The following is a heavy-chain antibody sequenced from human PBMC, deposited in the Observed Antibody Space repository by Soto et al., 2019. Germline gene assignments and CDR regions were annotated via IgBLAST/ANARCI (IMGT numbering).Heavy chain of an antibody. V-gene: IGHV4-4*02. Sequence: QVQLQESGPGLVKPSGTLSLTYAVSGGSISSDNWWNWVRQPPGQGLEWIGEVYRSGSTNYDPSLKSRVTISIDMSKNQCSLTLTSVTAADTAMYYCARNGVYSLGSWGQGTLVTVSS. CDR3: ARNGVYSLGS. CDR2: VYRSGST. CDR1: GGSISSDNW. J-gene: IGHJ5*02. D-gene: IGHD4-17*01.